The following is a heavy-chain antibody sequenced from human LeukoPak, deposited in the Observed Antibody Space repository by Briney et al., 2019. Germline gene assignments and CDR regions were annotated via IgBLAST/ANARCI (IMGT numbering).Heavy chain of an antibody. CDR3: AREKGDYGWNWFDP. CDR2: INHSGST. CDR1: GGSFSGYY. D-gene: IGHD4-17*01. Sequence: SETLSLTCAVYGGSFSGYYWSWIRQPPGKGLEWIGEINHSGSTNYNPSLKSRVTISVDTSKNQFSLKLSSVTAADTAVYYCAREKGDYGWNWFDPWGQGTLVTVSS. J-gene: IGHJ5*02. V-gene: IGHV4-34*01.